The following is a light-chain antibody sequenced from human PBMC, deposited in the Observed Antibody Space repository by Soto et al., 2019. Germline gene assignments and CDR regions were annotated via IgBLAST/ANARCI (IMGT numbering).Light chain of an antibody. CDR1: ISDVGGYNY. CDR3: RSYTSSNTLV. Sequence: QSVLTLPASVSGSPGQPITISCTGTISDVGGYNYVSWYQHHPGKAPKFMISEVSNRPSGVSNRFSASKSGNTASLTISGLQGEDEADYYCRSYTSSNTLVFGTGTKVTVL. J-gene: IGLJ1*01. CDR2: EVS. V-gene: IGLV2-14*01.